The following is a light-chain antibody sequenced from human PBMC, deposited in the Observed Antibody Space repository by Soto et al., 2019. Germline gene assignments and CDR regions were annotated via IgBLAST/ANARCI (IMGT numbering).Light chain of an antibody. V-gene: IGKV3-20*01. CDR1: QSVTSGY. CDR3: QQYGSLPKT. J-gene: IGKJ1*01. Sequence: EIVLTQSPGTLSLSPGERASLSCRASQSVTSGYVAWYQQTPGQAPRLLIHDASSRATGIPDRFSGSGSGTDFTLTISRLEPEDFAVYYCQQYGSLPKTFGQGTKVDIK. CDR2: DAS.